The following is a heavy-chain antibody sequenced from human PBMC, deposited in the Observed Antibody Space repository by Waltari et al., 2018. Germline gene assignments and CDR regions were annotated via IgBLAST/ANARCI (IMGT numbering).Heavy chain of an antibody. CDR1: GDSFSNYY. CDR2: SYYSGTT. V-gene: IGHV4-59*01. J-gene: IGHJ5*02. CDR3: ARGMTGTTTGWFDP. Sequence: QVQLQESGPGLVKPSETLSLTCNVSGDSFSNYYWIWIRQPPGKGMEWIGYSYYSGTTNYDPSLKSRLTISVDTSKNQVSLKLSSVTAADTAVYYCARGMTGTTTGWFDPWGQGTLVTVSS. D-gene: IGHD1-1*01.